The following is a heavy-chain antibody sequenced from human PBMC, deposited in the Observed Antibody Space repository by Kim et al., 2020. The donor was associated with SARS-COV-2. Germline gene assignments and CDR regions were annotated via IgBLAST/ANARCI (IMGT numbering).Heavy chain of an antibody. D-gene: IGHD1-26*01. CDR2: ISSMSVDI. J-gene: IGHJ4*02. CDR3: ARDAYLIEGAPTGTFDS. Sequence: GGSLRLSCEASGFTFRSYGMNWVRQGPGKGLEWVSSISSMSVDIYYADSVKGRFTVSRDNANNLVYLQMSSLRVEDTAIYYCARDAYLIEGAPTGTFDSWGQGTLVTVSS. V-gene: IGHV3-21*01. CDR1: GFTFRSYG.